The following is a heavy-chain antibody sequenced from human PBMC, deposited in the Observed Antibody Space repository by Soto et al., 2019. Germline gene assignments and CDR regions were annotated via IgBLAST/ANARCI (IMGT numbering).Heavy chain of an antibody. Sequence: GGSLRLSCAASGFTFSSYAMHWVRQAPGKGLEWVAVISYDGSNKYYADSVKGRFTISRDNSKNTLYLQMNSLRSEDTAVYYCASSTNPPDYYFDYWGQGTLVTVSS. CDR2: ISYDGSNK. CDR1: GFTFSSYA. J-gene: IGHJ4*02. CDR3: ASSTNPPDYYFDY. V-gene: IGHV3-30-3*01. D-gene: IGHD2-8*01.